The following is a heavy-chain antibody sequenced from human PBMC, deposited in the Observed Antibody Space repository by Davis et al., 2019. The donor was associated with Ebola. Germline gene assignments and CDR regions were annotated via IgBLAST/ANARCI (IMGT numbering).Heavy chain of an antibody. J-gene: IGHJ4*02. D-gene: IGHD3-22*01. CDR3: ARRDDSSGYYLLFDY. V-gene: IGHV5-51*01. CDR2: IFPGDSDT. Sequence: GESLKISCKGSGYSFTSYWIGWVRQLPGKGLECMGIIFPGDSDTRYSPSFQGQVTISADKSISTAYLQWSSLKASDTAMYYCARRDDSSGYYLLFDYWGQGTLVTVSS. CDR1: GYSFTSYW.